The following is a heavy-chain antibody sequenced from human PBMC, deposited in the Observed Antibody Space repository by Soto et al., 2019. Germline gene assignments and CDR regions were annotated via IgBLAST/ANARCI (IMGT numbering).Heavy chain of an antibody. CDR2: ISGSGDRT. V-gene: IGHV3-23*01. J-gene: IGHJ4*02. Sequence: EVQLLESGGGLVQPGGSLRLSCAASGITISNYPMSWVRQAPGKGLDWVSGISGSGDRTYYADSAKGRFTISKDISKNSLSXXXXXXXXEXXXXXXXXXXDGGYPSTAPHWGQGTLVTVSS. D-gene: IGHD3-22*01. CDR3: XXXDGGYPSTAPH. CDR1: GITISNYP.